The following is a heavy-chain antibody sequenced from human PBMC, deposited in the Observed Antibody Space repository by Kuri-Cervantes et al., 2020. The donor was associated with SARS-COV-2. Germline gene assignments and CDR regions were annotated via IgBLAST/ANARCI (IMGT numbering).Heavy chain of an antibody. J-gene: IGHJ6*02. CDR1: GFTFSDHY. D-gene: IGHD3-9*01. CDR2: SKNRNNGYTT. Sequence: GESLKISCAASGFTFSDHYLDWIRQAPGKGLEWVGRSKNRNNGYTTEYAASVEGRFTISRDVSKHSLYLQMNSLRLEDAAVYCCVRVRCDILTCRYGMDVWGQGTTVTVSS. V-gene: IGHV3-72*01. CDR3: VRVRCDILTCRYGMDV.